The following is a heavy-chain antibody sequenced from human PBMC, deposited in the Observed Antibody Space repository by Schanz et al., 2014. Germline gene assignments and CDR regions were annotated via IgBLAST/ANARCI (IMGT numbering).Heavy chain of an antibody. Sequence: QVQLQESGPGLVKPSQTLSLTCAVSGGSISSGGYSWNWIRQPPGKGLEWIVYIYYSGSTYYNPSLKGRLTISVDTSKTHFSRKLSSVPAADTAVYYCARGGRTTYNYYYGMDVWGQGTTVTVSS. J-gene: IGHJ6*02. CDR2: IYYSGST. D-gene: IGHD1-1*01. V-gene: IGHV4-30-4*07. CDR1: GGSISSGGYS. CDR3: ARGGRTTYNYYYGMDV.